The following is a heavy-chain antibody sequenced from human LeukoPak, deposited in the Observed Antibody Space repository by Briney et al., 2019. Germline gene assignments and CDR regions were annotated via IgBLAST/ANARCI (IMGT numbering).Heavy chain of an antibody. Sequence: GGSLRLSCVASEFTFSAYGMSWVRQAPGTGLEWVSSITGSGSSIHYKESVRGRFTISRDNSRNSIYLQMNSLRAEDTAVYYCARLVANWNSGGMDVWGQGTTVIVS. V-gene: IGHV3-21*01. J-gene: IGHJ6*02. CDR2: ITGSGSSI. CDR1: EFTFSAYG. CDR3: ARLVANWNSGGMDV. D-gene: IGHD1-7*01.